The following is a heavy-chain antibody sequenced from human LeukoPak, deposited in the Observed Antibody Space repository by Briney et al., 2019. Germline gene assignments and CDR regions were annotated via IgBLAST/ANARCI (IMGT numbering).Heavy chain of an antibody. J-gene: IGHJ4*02. CDR3: AKDQVYSSSWRDY. CDR1: GFIFSSYG. V-gene: IGHV3-30*02. CDR2: IRYDGSNK. Sequence: AGGSLRLSCAASGFIFSSYGMHWVRQAPGKGLEWVAFIRYDGSNKYYADSVKGRFTISRDNSKNTLYLQMNSLRAEETAVYYCAKDQVYSSSWRDYWGQGTLVTVSS. D-gene: IGHD6-13*01.